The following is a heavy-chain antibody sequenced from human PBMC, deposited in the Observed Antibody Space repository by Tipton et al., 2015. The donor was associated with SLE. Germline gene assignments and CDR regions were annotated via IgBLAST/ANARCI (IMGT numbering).Heavy chain of an antibody. CDR2: INRSGST. Sequence: TLSLTCDVYGGSFSGYYWRWIRQSPGKGLEWIGEINRSGSTKYNPSLKSRVDMSLDTSKNQFSLKLTSVTVADAAVYYCARVGSGYGIDSGGPGTLVSVSS. D-gene: IGHD5-12*01. J-gene: IGHJ4*02. CDR1: GGSFSGYY. V-gene: IGHV4-34*01. CDR3: ARVGSGYGIDS.